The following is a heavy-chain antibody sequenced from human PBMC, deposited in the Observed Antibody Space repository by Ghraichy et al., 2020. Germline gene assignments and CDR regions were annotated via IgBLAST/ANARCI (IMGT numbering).Heavy chain of an antibody. CDR3: AATDDYGGISLDY. V-gene: IGHV1-46*01. J-gene: IGHJ4*02. CDR2: INPSGGST. CDR1: GYTFTRYY. D-gene: IGHD4-23*01. Sequence: ASVKVSCKAFGYTFTRYYMHWVRQAPGQGLEWMGIINPSGGSTTYAQKFQGRVTMTGDTSTSIVYMEVSSLRSDDTAVYYCAATDDYGGISLDYWGQGTLVTVSS.